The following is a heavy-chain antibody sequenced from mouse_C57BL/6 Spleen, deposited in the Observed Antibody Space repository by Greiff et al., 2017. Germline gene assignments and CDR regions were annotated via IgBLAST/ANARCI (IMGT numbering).Heavy chain of an antibody. CDR1: GYAFSSYW. Sequence: QVHVKQSGAELVKPGASVKISCKASGYAFSSYWMNWVKQRPGKGLEWIGQIYPGDGDTNYNGKFKGKATLTADKSSSTAYMQLSSLTSEDSAVYFCAREGAYYGSSYEGYFDVWGTGTTVTVSS. J-gene: IGHJ1*03. V-gene: IGHV1-80*01. D-gene: IGHD1-1*01. CDR3: AREGAYYGSSYEGYFDV. CDR2: IYPGDGDT.